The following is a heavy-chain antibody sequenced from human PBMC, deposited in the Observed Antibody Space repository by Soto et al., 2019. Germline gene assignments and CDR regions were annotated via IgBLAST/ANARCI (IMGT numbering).Heavy chain of an antibody. Sequence: VTGWGRAYISTFTSYVIHWVRQAPGQRLEWMGWINAGNGNTKYSQKFQGRVTITRDTSASTAYMELSSLRSEDTAVYYCAREAVWFGNYYYGMDVWGQGTTVTVSS. CDR2: INAGNGNT. CDR1: ISTFTSYV. D-gene: IGHD3-10*01. CDR3: AREAVWFGNYYYGMDV. V-gene: IGHV1-3*01. J-gene: IGHJ6*02.